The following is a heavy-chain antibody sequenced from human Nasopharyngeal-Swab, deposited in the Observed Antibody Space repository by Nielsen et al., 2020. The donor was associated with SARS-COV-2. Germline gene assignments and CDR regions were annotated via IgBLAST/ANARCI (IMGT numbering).Heavy chain of an antibody. J-gene: IGHJ4*02. CDR2: INPSGGST. V-gene: IGHV1-46*01. Sequence: ASVKVSCKASGYTFTSYAMNWVRQAPGQGLEWMGIINPSGGSTSYAQKFQGRVTMTRDTSTSTVYMELSSLRSEDTAVYYCARDRYLIPSAAGKDYWGQGTLVTVSS. CDR3: ARDRYLIPSAAGKDY. CDR1: GYTFTSYA. D-gene: IGHD6-13*01.